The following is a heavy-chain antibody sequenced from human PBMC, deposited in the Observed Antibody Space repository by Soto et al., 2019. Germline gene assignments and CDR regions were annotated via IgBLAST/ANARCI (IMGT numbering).Heavy chain of an antibody. CDR2: ISPMFGAA. D-gene: IGHD2-15*01. V-gene: IGHV1-69*19. CDR1: GGTFNTYA. CDR3: AWEVQVHSPAFVY. Sequence: QVQLVQSGAEMKKPGSSMKVSCQSSGGTFNTYALNWVRQAPGQGPEWMGDISPMFGAANYAPKFQGRVTITADESTGTSDMQVGNLTAEDTALFFCAWEVQVHSPAFVYWGQGTLVTVSS. J-gene: IGHJ4*02.